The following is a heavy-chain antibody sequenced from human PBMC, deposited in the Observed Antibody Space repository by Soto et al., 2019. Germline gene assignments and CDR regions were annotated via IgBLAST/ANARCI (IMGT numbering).Heavy chain of an antibody. D-gene: IGHD2-15*01. J-gene: IGHJ6*03. CDR2: IYYSGST. CDR3: ARAVGYCSGGSCYSGWGYYFYYMDV. Sequence: SGTLSLTCTVSGGSISSYYWSWIRQPPGKGLEWIGYIYYSGSTNYNPSLKSRVTISVDTSKNQFSLKLSSVTAADTAVYYCARAVGYCSGGSCYSGWGYYFYYMDVWGKGTTVTVSS. V-gene: IGHV4-59*01. CDR1: GGSISSYY.